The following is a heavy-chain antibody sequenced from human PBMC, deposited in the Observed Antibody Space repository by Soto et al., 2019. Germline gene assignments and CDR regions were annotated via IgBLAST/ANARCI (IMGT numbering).Heavy chain of an antibody. CDR1: GGTFSISV. D-gene: IGHD5-12*01. CDR3: ARDLGGGDEPEDY. Sequence: QVQLVQSGAELKKPGSSVKVSCRASGGTFSISVLNWVRQAPGQGLEWMGGIISIFGTPNYSQKFQGRVPITAEEARGTGYMERNNLRSGDTAIYYFARDLGGGDEPEDYWGQGPQVTVS. V-gene: IGHV1-69*12. CDR2: IISIFGTP. J-gene: IGHJ4*02.